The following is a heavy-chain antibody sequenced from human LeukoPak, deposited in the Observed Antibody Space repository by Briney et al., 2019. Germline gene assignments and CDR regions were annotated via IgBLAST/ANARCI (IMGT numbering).Heavy chain of an antibody. J-gene: IGHJ5*02. D-gene: IGHD3-22*01. Sequence: SETLSLTCSVSGDSVSDYYWSWIRQPPGKGLEWIGYIYYSGSTNYNPSLKSRVTISVDTSKNQFSLKLSSVTAADTAVYYCARLVGLGSRGLPRFDPWGQGTLVTVSS. V-gene: IGHV4-59*02. CDR3: ARLVGLGSRGLPRFDP. CDR2: IYYSGST. CDR1: GDSVSDYY.